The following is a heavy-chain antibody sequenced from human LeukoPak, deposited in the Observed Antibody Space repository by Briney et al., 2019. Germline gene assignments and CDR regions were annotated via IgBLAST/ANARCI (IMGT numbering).Heavy chain of an antibody. D-gene: IGHD3-9*01. V-gene: IGHV1-8*01. CDR1: GYTFTSYD. CDR3: ARGIYYDILTGYYWFDP. Sequence: GASVKVSCKASGYTFTSYDINWVRQATGQGLEWMGWMNPNSGNTGYAQKFQGRVTMTRNTSISTAYMELSSLRSEDTAVYYCARGIYYDILTGYYWFDPWGQGTLVTVSS. CDR2: MNPNSGNT. J-gene: IGHJ5*02.